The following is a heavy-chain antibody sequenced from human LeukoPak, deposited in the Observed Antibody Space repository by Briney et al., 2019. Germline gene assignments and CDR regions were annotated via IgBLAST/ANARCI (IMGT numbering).Heavy chain of an antibody. CDR1: GFTFSSYA. CDR2: ISYDGSNK. D-gene: IGHD2-2*01. Sequence: PGGSRRLSCAASGFTFSSYAMHWVRQAPGKGLEWVAVISYDGSNKYYADSVKGRFTISRDNSKNTPHLQMNSLRAEDTAVYYCASRYCSSTSCFFDYWGQGTLVTVSS. V-gene: IGHV3-30-3*01. J-gene: IGHJ4*02. CDR3: ASRYCSSTSCFFDY.